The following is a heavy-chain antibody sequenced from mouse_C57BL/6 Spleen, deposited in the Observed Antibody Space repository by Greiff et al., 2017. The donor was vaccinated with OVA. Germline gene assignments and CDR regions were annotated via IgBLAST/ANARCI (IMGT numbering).Heavy chain of an antibody. V-gene: IGHV1-69*01. Sequence: QVQLQQPGAELVMPGASVKLSCKASGYTFTSYWMHWVKQRPGQGLEWIGEIDPSDSYTNYNQKFKGKSTLTVDKSSSTAYMQLSSLTSEDSAVYYCARKEDYSKGYYYAMDDWGQGTTVTVSS. CDR3: ARKEDYSKGYYYAMDD. CDR1: GYTFTSYW. D-gene: IGHD2-5*01. CDR2: IDPSDSYT. J-gene: IGHJ4*01.